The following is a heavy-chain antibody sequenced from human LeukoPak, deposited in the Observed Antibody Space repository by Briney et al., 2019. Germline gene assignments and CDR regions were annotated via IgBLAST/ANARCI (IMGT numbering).Heavy chain of an antibody. D-gene: IGHD1-26*01. CDR1: GGSITTTNS. CDR2: ISLAGRT. J-gene: IGHJ5*02. CDR3: SRESGPFCPFGH. V-gene: IGHV4-4*02. Sequence: SETLSLTCGVSGGSITTTNSWSWVRQPPGGGLEWIGEISLAGRTRYNPSLESRVSISIDESKNHLYLNLASVTAADTAVYFCSRESGPFCPFGHWGQGTLVAVTS.